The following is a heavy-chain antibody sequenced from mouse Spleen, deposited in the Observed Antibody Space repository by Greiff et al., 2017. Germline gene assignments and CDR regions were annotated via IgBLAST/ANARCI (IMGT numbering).Heavy chain of an antibody. V-gene: IGHV1-81*01. J-gene: IGHJ1*03. CDR3: ARKIPGWYFDV. D-gene: IGHD5-1-1*01. Sequence: VQLQQSGAELARPGASLKLSCKASGYTFTNYSITWVKQRSGQGLEWIAEIYPRLGKIYYNEKFKGKAALTADISSSTAYFELRSLTSEDSAVYFCARKIPGWYFDVWGTGTTVTVSS. CDR1: GYTFTNYS. CDR2: IYPRLGKI.